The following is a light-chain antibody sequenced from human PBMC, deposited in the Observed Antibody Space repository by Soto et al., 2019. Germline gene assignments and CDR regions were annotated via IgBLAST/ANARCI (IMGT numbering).Light chain of an antibody. V-gene: IGKV3-20*01. J-gene: IGKJ3*01. Sequence: EIVLTQSPVTLSLSPGERATLSCRASRSFASSYLGWYQQKPGQAPRLLIYAASTRATGIPDRFSGSGSATDFTLTISRLEPEDSAVYYCQQYGSSLFTFGPGTKVDFK. CDR2: AAS. CDR3: QQYGSSLFT. CDR1: RSFASSY.